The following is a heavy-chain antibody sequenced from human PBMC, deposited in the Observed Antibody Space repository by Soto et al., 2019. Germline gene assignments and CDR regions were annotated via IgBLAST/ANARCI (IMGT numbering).Heavy chain of an antibody. CDR2: IYHSGST. Sequence: SETLSLTCAVSGGSISSSNWWSWVRQPPGKGLEWIGEIYHSGSTNYNPSLKSRVTMSVDKSKNQFSLKLSSVTAADTAVYYCARGYDYVWWSYRPLGYWGQGTLVTVSS. D-gene: IGHD3-16*02. CDR3: ARGYDYVWWSYRPLGY. J-gene: IGHJ4*02. CDR1: GGSISSSNW. V-gene: IGHV4-4*02.